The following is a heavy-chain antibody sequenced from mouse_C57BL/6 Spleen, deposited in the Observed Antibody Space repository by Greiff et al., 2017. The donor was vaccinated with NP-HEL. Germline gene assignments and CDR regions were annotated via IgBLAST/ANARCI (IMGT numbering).Heavy chain of an antibody. Sequence: QVQLQQSGAELVRPGASVTLSCKASGYTFTDYEMHWVKQTPVHGLEWIGAIDPETGGTAYNQKFKGKAILTADKSSSTAYMELRSLTSEDSAVYYCTRWPLLRSVATFGAYWGQGTLVTVSA. CDR1: GYTFTDYE. CDR3: TRWPLLRSVATFGAY. J-gene: IGHJ3*01. V-gene: IGHV1-15*01. CDR2: IDPETGGT. D-gene: IGHD1-1*01.